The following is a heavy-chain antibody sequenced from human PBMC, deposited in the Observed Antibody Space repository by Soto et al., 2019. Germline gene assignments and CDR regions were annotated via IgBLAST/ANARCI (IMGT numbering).Heavy chain of an antibody. Sequence: QVQLVESGGGVVQPGWSLRLSCAASGFSISDYGMEWVRQAPGKGLEWVAIISYDGSNTYYADSVKGRFTIYRDNSKDTLFLQMAGPSRQYTTIYCGAKGAGYRLSVGMDAGGQGPTVTVSS. CDR2: ISYDGSNT. CDR1: GFSISDYG. CDR3: AKGAGYRLSVGMDA. J-gene: IGHJ6*02. D-gene: IGHD1-26*01. V-gene: IGHV3-30*18.